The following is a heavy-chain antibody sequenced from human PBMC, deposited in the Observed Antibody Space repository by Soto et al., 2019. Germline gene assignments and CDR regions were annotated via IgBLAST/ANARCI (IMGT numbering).Heavy chain of an antibody. J-gene: IGHJ6*02. Sequence: SETLSLTCNVSGGPLTTYFWSWIRQPPGKGLEWIGYVSYFGTTNYNPSLQSRLTISLDTSKTHFSLKLSSVTAADTAVYYCGRLGIAAAKEAGNNYYYYYGMDVWGQGTTVTVSS. V-gene: IGHV4-59*08. CDR3: GRLGIAAAKEAGNNYYYYYGMDV. CDR2: VSYFGTT. D-gene: IGHD6-13*01. CDR1: GGPLTTYF.